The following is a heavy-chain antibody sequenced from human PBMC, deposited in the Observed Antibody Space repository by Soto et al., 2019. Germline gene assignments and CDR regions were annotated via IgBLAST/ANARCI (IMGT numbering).Heavy chain of an antibody. CDR1: GFTCSSYA. V-gene: IGHV3-23*01. CDR2: ISGSGGST. J-gene: IGHJ6*02. CDR3: AKEEGSSYYYYGMDV. Sequence: GGSLRLSCAASGFTCSSYAMSWVRQAPGKGLEWVSAISGSGGSTYYADSVKGRFTISRDNSKNTLYLQMDSLRAEDTAVYYCAKEEGSSYYYYGMDVWGQGTTVTVSS. D-gene: IGHD6-6*01.